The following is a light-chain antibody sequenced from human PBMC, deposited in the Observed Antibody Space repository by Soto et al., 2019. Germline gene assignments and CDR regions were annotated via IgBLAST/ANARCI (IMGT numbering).Light chain of an antibody. V-gene: IGLV1-40*01. CDR1: SSNIGAGYE. Sequence: QSPLTQPPSVSGAPVQSVTITCTGSSSNIGAGYEVHMYQHLLRTAPKPLIYGNITRPPGHPARFSGAKSGTSASRAITGLQAEAEAEYYCQYYDSSMSAVVFGGGTKVTV. CDR3: QYYDSSMSAVV. CDR2: GNI. J-gene: IGLJ2*01.